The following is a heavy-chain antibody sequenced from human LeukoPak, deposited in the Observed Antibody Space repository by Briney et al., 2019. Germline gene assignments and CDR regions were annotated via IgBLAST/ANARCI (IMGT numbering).Heavy chain of an antibody. CDR1: GGSISSYY. J-gene: IGHJ6*02. CDR3: ARVGGYSSSWASYYYYGMDV. V-gene: IGHV4-59*01. CDR2: IYYSGST. D-gene: IGHD6-13*01. Sequence: SETLSLTCTVSGGSISSYYWSWIRQPPGKGLEWIGYIYYSGSTNYNPSLKSRVTISVDTSKSQFSLKLSSVTAADTAVYYCARVGGYSSSWASYYYYGMDVWGQGTTVTVSS.